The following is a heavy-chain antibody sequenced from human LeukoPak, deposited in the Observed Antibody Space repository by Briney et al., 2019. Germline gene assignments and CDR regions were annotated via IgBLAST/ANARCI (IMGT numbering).Heavy chain of an antibody. J-gene: IGHJ4*02. CDR2: IYYSGST. CDR1: GGSISSYY. Sequence: SETLSLTCTVSGGSISSYYWSWIRQPPGKGLEWIRCIYYSGSTNYNPSLKSRVIISVDTSKNQFSLKLSPVTAADTAVYYCASQITRAAGFDYWGQGTLVTVSS. V-gene: IGHV4-59*08. D-gene: IGHD6-13*01. CDR3: ASQITRAAGFDY.